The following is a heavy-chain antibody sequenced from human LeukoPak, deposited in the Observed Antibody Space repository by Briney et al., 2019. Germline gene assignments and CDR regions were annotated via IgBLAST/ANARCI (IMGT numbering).Heavy chain of an antibody. CDR1: GYSISSGYY. J-gene: IGHJ4*02. CDR2: IYHSGST. Sequence: PSETLSLTCTVSGYSISSGYYWGWIRQPPGKGLEWIGSIYHSGSTYYNPSLKSRVTISVDTSKNQFSLKLSSVTAADTAVYYCARGEVDSSSWYAYFDYWGQGTLVTVSS. D-gene: IGHD6-13*01. CDR3: ARGEVDSSSWYAYFDY. V-gene: IGHV4-38-2*02.